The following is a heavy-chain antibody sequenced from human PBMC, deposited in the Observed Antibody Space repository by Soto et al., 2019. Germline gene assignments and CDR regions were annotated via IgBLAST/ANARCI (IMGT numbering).Heavy chain of an antibody. V-gene: IGHV3-33*01. CDR1: GFTYTNYG. Sequence: QVQVVESGGGVVQPGRSLRLSCAVSGFTYTNYGMHWVRQAPGKGLEWVAVIWYDGSKKYYADSVKGRFTISRDNSKNTLDLQMNDLRAEDTAVYYCARDRANWFDPWGQGPLVTVSS. CDR3: ARDRANWFDP. CDR2: IWYDGSKK. J-gene: IGHJ5*02.